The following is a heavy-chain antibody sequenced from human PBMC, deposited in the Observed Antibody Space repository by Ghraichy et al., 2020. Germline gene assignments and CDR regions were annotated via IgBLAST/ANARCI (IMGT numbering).Heavy chain of an antibody. CDR1: GFTFSSYG. D-gene: IGHD3-22*01. CDR2: ISYDGSNK. Sequence: GGSLRLSCAASGFTFSSYGMHWVRQAPGKGLEWVAVISYDGSNKYYADSVKGRFTISRDNSKNTLYLQMNSLRAEDTAVYYCASHGDSSGPRFDYWGQGTRVTVSS. J-gene: IGHJ4*02. V-gene: IGHV3-30*03. CDR3: ASHGDSSGPRFDY.